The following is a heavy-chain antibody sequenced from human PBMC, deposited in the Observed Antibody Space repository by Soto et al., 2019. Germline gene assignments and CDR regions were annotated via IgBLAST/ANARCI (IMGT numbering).Heavy chain of an antibody. D-gene: IGHD6-19*01. V-gene: IGHV4-4*02. CDR1: GGSISSTNW. Sequence: QVQLQESGPGLVKPSGTLSLTCAVSGGSISSTNWWSWVRQPPGKGLEWTEDIYHSGSTTYNPSLMSRGRILVDTSRNQFSLKLSSVPAADTAVYYCARVWGFSSAWVDYWGQGTLVTVSS. CDR2: IYHSGST. CDR3: ARVWGFSSAWVDY. J-gene: IGHJ4*02.